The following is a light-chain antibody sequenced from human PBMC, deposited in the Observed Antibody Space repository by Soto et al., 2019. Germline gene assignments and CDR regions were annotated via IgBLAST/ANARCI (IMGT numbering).Light chain of an antibody. J-gene: IGLJ2*01. Sequence: QSVLTQPPSASGSPGQSVTISCTGTSSDVGGYNYVSWYQQHPGKAPKLMIYEVSKRHSGVPDRFSGSKSGNTASLTVSGLQAEDEADYYCSSYAGSNNVVFGGGTKLTGL. V-gene: IGLV2-8*01. CDR1: SSDVGGYNY. CDR3: SSYAGSNNVV. CDR2: EVS.